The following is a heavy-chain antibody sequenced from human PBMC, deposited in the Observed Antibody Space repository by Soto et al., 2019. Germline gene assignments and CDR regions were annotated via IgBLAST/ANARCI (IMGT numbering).Heavy chain of an antibody. Sequence: QVQLQESGPGLVKPSQTLSLTCTVSGGSISSGGYYWSWIRQHPGKGLEWIGYIYYSGSTYYNPSLQSRVTISVDTSKNQFSLKLSSVTAADTAVYSCASCEDTAMGTGYFDLWGRGTLVTVSS. J-gene: IGHJ2*01. V-gene: IGHV4-31*03. CDR2: IYYSGST. D-gene: IGHD5-18*01. CDR3: ASCEDTAMGTGYFDL. CDR1: GGSISSGGYY.